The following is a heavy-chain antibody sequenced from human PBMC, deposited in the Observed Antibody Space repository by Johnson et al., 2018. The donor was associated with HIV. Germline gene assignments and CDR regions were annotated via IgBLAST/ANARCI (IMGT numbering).Heavy chain of an antibody. CDR1: GFTVSRSY. CDR2: IYSGGST. J-gene: IGHJ3*02. Sequence: VQLVESGGGLIQPGGSLRFSCAGSGFTVSRSYMSWVRQAPGKGLEWVSVIYSGGSTYYADSVTGRCTISRDNSKNTLHLQMKSLRAEDTAVYYCAKWGLGGAPKGAFDIWGQGTMVTVSS. CDR3: AKWGLGGAPKGAFDI. V-gene: IGHV3-53*01. D-gene: IGHD3-16*01.